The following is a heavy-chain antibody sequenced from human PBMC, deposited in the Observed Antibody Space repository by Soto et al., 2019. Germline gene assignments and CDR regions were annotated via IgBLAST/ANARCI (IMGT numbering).Heavy chain of an antibody. CDR2: IYYSGST. CDR3: ARLGWGGYYFDY. D-gene: IGHD3-16*01. J-gene: IGHJ4*02. CDR1: GGSISSYY. V-gene: IGHV4-59*08. Sequence: PSETLSLTCTVSGGSISSYYWSWIRQPPGKGLEWIGYIYYSGSTNYNPSPKSRVTISVDTSKNQFSLKLSSVTAADTAVYYCARLGWGGYYFDYWGQGTLVTVSS.